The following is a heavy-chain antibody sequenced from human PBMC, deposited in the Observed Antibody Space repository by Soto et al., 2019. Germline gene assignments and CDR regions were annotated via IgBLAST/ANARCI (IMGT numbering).Heavy chain of an antibody. Sequence: PGGSLRLSCAASGFTFSSYAMSWVRQAPGKGLEWVSAISGSGGSTYYADSVKGRFTISRDNSKNTLYLQMNSLRAEDTAVYYCAKAHDDFWSGYSYFYYWGQGTLVTVSS. J-gene: IGHJ4*02. CDR3: AKAHDDFWSGYSYFYY. CDR1: GFTFSSYA. V-gene: IGHV3-23*01. CDR2: ISGSGGST. D-gene: IGHD3-3*01.